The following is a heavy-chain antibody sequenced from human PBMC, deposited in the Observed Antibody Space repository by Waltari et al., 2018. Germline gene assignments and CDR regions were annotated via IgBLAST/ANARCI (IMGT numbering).Heavy chain of an antibody. Sequence: QAPLVESGGGVVQPGRSLRLSCAPSGFTFSRFAMHWVRQAPGKGLQWVAGVSNDGIGRYADSVKGRFTISRDNAKSTVSLEMNSLRPDDTALYYCARDRAFAVSLQDWGQGTPVTVSS. V-gene: IGHV3-30*04. CDR1: GFTFSRFA. J-gene: IGHJ4*02. CDR2: VSNDGIGR. D-gene: IGHD4-17*01. CDR3: ARDRAFAVSLQD.